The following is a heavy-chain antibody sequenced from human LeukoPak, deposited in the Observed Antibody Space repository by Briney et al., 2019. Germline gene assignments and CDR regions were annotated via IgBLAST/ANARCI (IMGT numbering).Heavy chain of an antibody. V-gene: IGHV3-48*01. D-gene: IGHD6-19*01. J-gene: IGHJ4*02. Sequence: GGSLRLSCAAFDFKLSTFNMDWVRQAPGKGLEWISYISSSGDTIYYADSVKGRITISRDNARSTLYLQMNSLRAEDTAVYYCATDGRSSGWYGFDYWGQGILVTVSS. CDR2: ISSSGDTI. CDR3: ATDGRSSGWYGFDY. CDR1: DFKLSTFN.